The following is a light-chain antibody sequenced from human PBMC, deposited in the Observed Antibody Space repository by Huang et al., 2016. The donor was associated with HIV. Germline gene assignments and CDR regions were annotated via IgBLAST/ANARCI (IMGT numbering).Light chain of an antibody. CDR1: QILLYRSNNKNY. V-gene: IGKV4-1*01. CDR3: QQFYSTPIT. J-gene: IGKJ5*01. Sequence: DIVMTQSPDSLAVSLGERATINCKSSQILLYRSNNKNYLAWDQQKPGQPPKLLIYWASTRESGVPDRFSGSGSGTDFTLTISSLQAEDVAVYHCQQFYSTPITFGQGTRLEIK. CDR2: WAS.